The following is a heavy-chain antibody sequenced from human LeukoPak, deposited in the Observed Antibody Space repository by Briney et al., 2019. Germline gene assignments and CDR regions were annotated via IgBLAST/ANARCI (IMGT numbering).Heavy chain of an antibody. CDR3: ARVASPDGFDP. V-gene: IGHV1-8*01. J-gene: IGHJ5*02. D-gene: IGHD1-14*01. CDR2: MNANSGNT. Sequence: ASVKVSCRASGYTFTNYDINWVRQATGQGLEWMGWMNANSGNTGSARKFQGRVTMTRDTSISTAYMELSSLRSEDTAVYYCARVASPDGFDPWGQGTLVTVS. CDR1: GYTFTNYD.